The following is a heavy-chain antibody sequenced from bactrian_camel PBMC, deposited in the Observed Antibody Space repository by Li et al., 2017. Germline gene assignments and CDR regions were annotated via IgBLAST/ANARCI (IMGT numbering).Heavy chain of an antibody. V-gene: IGHV3S53*01. CDR1: GSIYDTMC. J-gene: IGHJ6*01. Sequence: HVQLVESGGGSVQPGGSLRLSCASSGSIYDTMCMGWVRQAPGKEREGVAAIDSDGSTSYADSVKGRFTISKDNAKNTLYLQMNSLKPEDTAMYYCAADSCGPYGGSWYSWSDFGYWGQGTQVTVS. CDR3: AADSCGPYGGSWYSWSDFGY. D-gene: IGHD6*01. CDR2: IDSDGST.